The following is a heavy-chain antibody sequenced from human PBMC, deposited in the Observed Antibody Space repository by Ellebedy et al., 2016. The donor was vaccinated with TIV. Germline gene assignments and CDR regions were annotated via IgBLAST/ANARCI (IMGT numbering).Heavy chain of an antibody. D-gene: IGHD5-18*01. CDR1: GFTFTNYA. J-gene: IGHJ6*02. V-gene: IGHV3-30*04. CDR2: ISNDGKTK. Sequence: GGSLRLSXAASGFTFTNYAMHWVRQAPGKGLEWITNISNDGKTKYYADSVRGRFTISRDNSNNTLHLQMSSLGSEDTAVYYCARYTSMVSDPHYYYYGMDVWGQGTTVTVSS. CDR3: ARYTSMVSDPHYYYYGMDV.